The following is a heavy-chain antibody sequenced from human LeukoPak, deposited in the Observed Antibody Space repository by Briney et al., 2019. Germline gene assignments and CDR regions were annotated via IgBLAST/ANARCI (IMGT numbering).Heavy chain of an antibody. D-gene: IGHD3-3*01. Sequence: GGSLRLSCAASGFTFSIYSMNWVRQAPGKGLEWVSSISNSDSSIYYADSVKGRFTISRDNAKNSLYLQMNSLRAEDTAVYYCASSYDFWGAYYVYWGQGTLVTVSS. CDR3: ASSYDFWGAYYVY. CDR2: ISNSDSSI. V-gene: IGHV3-21*01. J-gene: IGHJ4*02. CDR1: GFTFSIYS.